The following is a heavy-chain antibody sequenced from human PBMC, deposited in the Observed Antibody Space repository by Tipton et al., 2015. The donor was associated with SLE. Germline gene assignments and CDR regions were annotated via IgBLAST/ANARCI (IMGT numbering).Heavy chain of an antibody. D-gene: IGHD3-22*01. CDR3: ARVGYYDSAGYPYFDF. CDR1: GDSMSSYY. V-gene: IGHV4-59*01. J-gene: IGHJ4*02. Sequence: GLVKPSETLSLACTVSGDSMSSYYWTWIRQPPGKGPEWIGYIYYSGSTNYNPSLKSRVTISVDTSKSQFSLMLSSVTAADTAVYYCARVGYYDSAGYPYFDFWGPGTLVTVSS. CDR2: IYYSGST.